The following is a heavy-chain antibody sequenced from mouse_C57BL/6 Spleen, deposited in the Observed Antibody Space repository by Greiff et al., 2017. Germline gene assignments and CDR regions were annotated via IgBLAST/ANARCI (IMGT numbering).Heavy chain of an antibody. CDR3: ARDNDYYGSRYFDV. J-gene: IGHJ1*03. V-gene: IGHV5-16*01. D-gene: IGHD1-1*01. CDR1: GFTFSDYY. Sequence: EVMLVESEGGLVQPGSSMKLSCTASGFTFSDYYMAWVRQVPEKGLEWVANINYDGSSTYYLDSLKSRFIISRDNAKNILYLQMSSLKSEDTATYYCARDNDYYGSRYFDVWGTGTTVTVSS. CDR2: INYDGSST.